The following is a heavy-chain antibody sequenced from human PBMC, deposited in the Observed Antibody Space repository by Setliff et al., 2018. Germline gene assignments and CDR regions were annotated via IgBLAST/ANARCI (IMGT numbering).Heavy chain of an antibody. J-gene: IGHJ6*03. CDR3: ARGSRFGTIVYRGDYYLDV. D-gene: IGHD3-10*01. Sequence: SETLSLTCTVSGDSISGDYWNWIRQSPGKGLEWIGYIYYSGSTNYNPSLKSRVTISIDTSKNQFSLKLSSVTAADTAVYYCARGSRFGTIVYRGDYYLDVWGKGTTVTVSS. CDR1: GDSISGDY. CDR2: IYYSGST. V-gene: IGHV4-59*01.